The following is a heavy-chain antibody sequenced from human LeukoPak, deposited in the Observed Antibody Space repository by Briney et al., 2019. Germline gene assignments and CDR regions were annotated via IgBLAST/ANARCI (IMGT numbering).Heavy chain of an antibody. CDR3: ARDRLSAAGGWDLVFDY. CDR2: ISAYNGNT. J-gene: IGHJ4*02. Sequence: ASVKVSCKASGYTFPSYGISWVRQAPGQGLEWMGWISAYNGNTDYAQEFQGRVTMTTDTSTNTAYVELRSLRSDDTAVYYCARDRLSAAGGWDLVFDYWGQGTLVTVSS. V-gene: IGHV1-18*01. D-gene: IGHD1-26*01. CDR1: GYTFPSYG.